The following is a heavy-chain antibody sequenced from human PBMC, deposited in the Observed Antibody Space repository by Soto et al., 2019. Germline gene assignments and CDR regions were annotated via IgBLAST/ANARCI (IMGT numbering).Heavy chain of an antibody. Sequence: TGGSLRLSGAASGFTLSNAWMSWVRQAPGKGLEWVGRIKSKTDGGTTDYAAPVKGRFTISRDDSKNTLYLQMNSLKTEDTAVYYCTTDGWLVRFFDYWGQGTLVTVSS. CDR3: TTDGWLVRFFDY. CDR2: IKSKTDGGTT. J-gene: IGHJ4*02. CDR1: GFTLSNAW. D-gene: IGHD6-19*01. V-gene: IGHV3-15*01.